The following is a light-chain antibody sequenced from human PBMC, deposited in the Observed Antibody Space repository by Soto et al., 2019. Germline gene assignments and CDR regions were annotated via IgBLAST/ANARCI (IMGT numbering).Light chain of an antibody. V-gene: IGKV1-39*01. Sequence: DIQMTQSPTSLSASVGDRVTITCRASQTIGTYLRWYQQKPGKAPQLLIYGASDFQRGVPSRFRGSGSGTDFTLTIRSLEIEDFSTYYCQQRYSIPPTFGGGTKVEIK. CDR1: QTIGTY. CDR3: QQRYSIPPT. CDR2: GAS. J-gene: IGKJ4*02.